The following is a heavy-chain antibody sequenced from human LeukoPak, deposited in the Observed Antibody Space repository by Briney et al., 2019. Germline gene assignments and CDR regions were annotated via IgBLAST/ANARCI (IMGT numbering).Heavy chain of an antibody. CDR3: ARDTDYYDSSGYPHDAFDI. V-gene: IGHV1-18*01. CDR1: GYTFTSYG. J-gene: IGHJ3*02. D-gene: IGHD3-22*01. CDR2: ISAYNGNT. Sequence: ASVNVSCKASGYTFTSYGISWVRQAPGQGLEWMGWISAYNGNTNYAQKLQGRVTMTTDTSTSTAYMELRSLRSDDTAVYYCARDTDYYDSSGYPHDAFDIWGQGTMVTVSS.